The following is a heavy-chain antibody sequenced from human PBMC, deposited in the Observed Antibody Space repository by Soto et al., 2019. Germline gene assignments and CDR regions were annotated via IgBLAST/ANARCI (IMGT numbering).Heavy chain of an antibody. CDR2: INPNSGGT. J-gene: IGHJ4*02. CDR3: ARGEGGPRWGSIDY. CDR1: GYTFTGYY. Sequence: ASVKVSCKASGYTFTGYYTHWVRQAPGQGLEWMGWINPNSGGTNYAQKFQGWVTMTRDTSISTAYMELSRLRSDDTAVYYCARGEGGPRWGSIDYWGQGTLVTVSS. V-gene: IGHV1-2*04. D-gene: IGHD2-21*01.